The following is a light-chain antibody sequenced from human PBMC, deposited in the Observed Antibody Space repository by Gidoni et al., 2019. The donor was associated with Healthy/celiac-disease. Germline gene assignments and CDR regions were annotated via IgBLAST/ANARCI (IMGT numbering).Light chain of an antibody. CDR1: QSVSSN. Sequence: EIVMTQSPATLSVSPGERATLSCRASQSVSSNLAWYQQKHGQAPRLLIYGASTRSTGIPARFSGSVSGTEFTLTISSLQSEDFAVYYCQQYNNWPPLTFGGGTKVEIK. CDR2: GAS. J-gene: IGKJ4*01. V-gene: IGKV3-15*01. CDR3: QQYNNWPPLT.